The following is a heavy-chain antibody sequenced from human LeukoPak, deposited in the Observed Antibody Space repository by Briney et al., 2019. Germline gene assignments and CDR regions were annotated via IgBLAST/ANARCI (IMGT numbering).Heavy chain of an antibody. D-gene: IGHD6-13*01. Sequence: VASVKVSCKASGYTFTGYYMHWVRQAPGQGLEWMGWINPNSGGTNYAQKFQGRVTMTRDTSISTAYMELSRLRSDDTAVYYCARGGAAAGIRQFDYWGQGTLVTVSS. CDR1: GYTFTGYY. V-gene: IGHV1-2*02. J-gene: IGHJ4*02. CDR2: INPNSGGT. CDR3: ARGGAAAGIRQFDY.